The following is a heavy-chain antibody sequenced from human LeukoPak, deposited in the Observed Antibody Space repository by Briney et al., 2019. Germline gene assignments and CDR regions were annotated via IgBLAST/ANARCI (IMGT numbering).Heavy chain of an antibody. D-gene: IGHD2-2*01. Sequence: GGSLRLSCAASGFTFSSYTMNWVRQAPGKGLEWVSAISGSGGSTYYADSVKGRFTISRDNSKNTLYLQMNSLRAEDTAVYYCAKGYCSSTSCSYFDYWGQGTLVTVSS. V-gene: IGHV3-23*01. CDR2: ISGSGGST. J-gene: IGHJ4*02. CDR3: AKGYCSSTSCSYFDY. CDR1: GFTFSSYT.